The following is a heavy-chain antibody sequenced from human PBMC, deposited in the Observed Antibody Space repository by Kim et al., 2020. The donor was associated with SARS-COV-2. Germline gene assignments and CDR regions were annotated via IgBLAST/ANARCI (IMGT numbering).Heavy chain of an antibody. CDR2: IYYSGST. CDR3: ARDYNRVDGLNWFDP. Sequence: SETLSLTCTVSGGSISSGGYYWSWIRQHPGKGLEWIGYIYYSGSTYYNPSLKSRVTISVDTSKNQFSLKLSSVTAADTAVYYCARDYNRVDGLNWFDPWGPGTLVTVSS. J-gene: IGHJ5*02. V-gene: IGHV4-31*03. D-gene: IGHD3-10*01. CDR1: GGSISSGGYY.